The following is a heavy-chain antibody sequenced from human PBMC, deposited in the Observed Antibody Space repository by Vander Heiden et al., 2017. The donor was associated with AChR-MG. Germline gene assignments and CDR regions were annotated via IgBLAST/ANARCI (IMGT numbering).Heavy chain of an antibody. CDR2: IWYDGSNA. J-gene: IGHJ6*02. CDR1: GFIFSIYG. CDR3: VRDYADLPPYYGLDV. V-gene: IGHV3-33*01. Sequence: QVQLVESGGGVVQPGRSLRLSCTASGFIFSIYGMQWVRQAPGKGVEWVAVIWYDGSNAYYPDSVKGRFTISRDNSKNTLYLQMNNLRAEDTAVYYCVRDYADLPPYYGLDVWGQGTTVTVSS. D-gene: IGHD4-17*01.